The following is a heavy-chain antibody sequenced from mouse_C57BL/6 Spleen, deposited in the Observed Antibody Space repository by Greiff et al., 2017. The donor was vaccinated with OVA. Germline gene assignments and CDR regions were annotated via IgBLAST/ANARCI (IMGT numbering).Heavy chain of an antibody. V-gene: IGHV1-39*01. CDR3: ARGDYYGSSPYWYFDV. CDR1: GYSFTDYN. D-gene: IGHD1-1*01. J-gene: IGHJ1*03. CDR2: INPNYGTT. Sequence: EVQLVESGPELVKPGASVKISCKASGYSFTDYNMNWVKQSNGKSLEWIGVINPNYGTTSYNQKFKGKATLTVDQSSSTAYMQLNSLTSEDSAVYYCARGDYYGSSPYWYFDVWGTGTTVTVSS.